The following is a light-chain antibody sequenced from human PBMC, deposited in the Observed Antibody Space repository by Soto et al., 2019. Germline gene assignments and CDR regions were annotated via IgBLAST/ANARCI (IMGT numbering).Light chain of an antibody. V-gene: IGLV1-44*01. CDR2: SNN. J-gene: IGLJ3*02. Sequence: QSVLTQPPSASGTHGQRVTISCSGSNSNIGSHTVNWYQQLPRTAPKLLMYSNNQRPSGVPDRFSGSKSGTSASLAISGLQSEDEADYYCSVWDDSLNGWVFGGGTKLTVL. CDR1: NSNIGSHT. CDR3: SVWDDSLNGWV.